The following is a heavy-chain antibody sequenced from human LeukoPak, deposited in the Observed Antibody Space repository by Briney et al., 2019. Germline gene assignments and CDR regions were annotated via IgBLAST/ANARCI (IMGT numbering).Heavy chain of an antibody. CDR2: ISGSGGST. V-gene: IGHV3-23*01. Sequence: SGGSLRLSCAASGFTFSSYAMSWVRQAPGKGLEWVSAISGSGGSTYYADSVKGRFTISRDNSKNTPYLPMNSLRAEDTAVYYCAKGGDFWSGYYDYWGPGTLVTVSS. J-gene: IGHJ4*02. D-gene: IGHD3-3*01. CDR1: GFTFSSYA. CDR3: AKGGDFWSGYYDY.